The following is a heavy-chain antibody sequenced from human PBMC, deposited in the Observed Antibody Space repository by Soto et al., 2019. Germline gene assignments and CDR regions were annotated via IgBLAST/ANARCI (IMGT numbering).Heavy chain of an antibody. CDR2: MFYTGST. CDR3: ARDNGYGHFDS. V-gene: IGHV4-31*03. Sequence: QVQLQESGPGLVKPSQTLSLTCTVSGASITSGRSYRSWIRQHPGKGLEWIGYMFYTGSTYYHPSLKSRVNISADTSKNQFSLRLSSVTPADTAVYYCARDNGYGHFDSWGQGTLVTVSS. D-gene: IGHD5-12*01. CDR1: GASITSGRSY. J-gene: IGHJ4*02.